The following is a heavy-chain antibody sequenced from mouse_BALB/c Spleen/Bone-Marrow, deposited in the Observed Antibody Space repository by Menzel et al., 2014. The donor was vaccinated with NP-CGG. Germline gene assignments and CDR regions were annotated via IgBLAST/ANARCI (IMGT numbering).Heavy chain of an antibody. V-gene: IGHV14-3*02. D-gene: IGHD4-1*01. CDR3: ARWEYYAMDY. CDR2: IEPANGNT. Sequence: EVKLVESGAELVKPGASVKLSCTASGFNIKDTYMHWVKQRPEQGLEWIGRIEPANGNTKYDPKFQDKATITADTSSNTAYLQLSSLTSEDTAVYYCARWEYYAMDYWGQGTSVTVSS. CDR1: GFNIKDTY. J-gene: IGHJ4*01.